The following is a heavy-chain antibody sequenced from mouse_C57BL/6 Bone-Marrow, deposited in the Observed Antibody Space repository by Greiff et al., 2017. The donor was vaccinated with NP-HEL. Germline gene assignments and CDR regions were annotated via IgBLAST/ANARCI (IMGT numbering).Heavy chain of an antibody. CDR3: ASRGYY. D-gene: IGHD2-2*01. Sequence: QVQLQQPGAELVKPGASVKLSCKASGYTFTSYWMQWVKQRPGQGLEWIGEIDTSDSYTNYNQKFTGKATLTVDTSSSTAYMQLSSLTSEDSAVYYCASRGYYWCQGTLVTVSA. CDR1: GYTFTSYW. V-gene: IGHV1-50*01. J-gene: IGHJ3*01. CDR2: IDTSDSYT.